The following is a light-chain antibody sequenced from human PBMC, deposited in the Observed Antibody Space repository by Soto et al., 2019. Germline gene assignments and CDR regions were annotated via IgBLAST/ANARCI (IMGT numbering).Light chain of an antibody. CDR3: CSYARSSTYV. V-gene: IGLV2-23*01. CDR1: SGDVGSYNL. J-gene: IGLJ1*01. Sequence: QSVLTQPASVSGSPGQSITISCTGTSGDVGSYNLVSWYQHHPGKAPKLMIYEGSKRPSGVSNRFSGSKSGSTASLTISGLQVEDEADYYCCSYARSSTYVFGTGTKLTVL. CDR2: EGS.